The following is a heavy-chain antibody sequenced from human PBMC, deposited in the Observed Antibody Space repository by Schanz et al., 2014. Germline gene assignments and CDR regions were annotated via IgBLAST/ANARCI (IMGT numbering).Heavy chain of an antibody. J-gene: IGHJ3*02. CDR2: INAHTGNT. D-gene: IGHD3-10*01. Sequence: QLMQSGSEVRKPGASVKVSCKASGYIFGSHGMTWVRQAPGQGPELMGWINAHTGNTQYARKCQGRVNMTRDTVTTTVHLELTRLRTDDTAIYYCARVHIATYHYNSPGAFDIWGQGTRVTVSS. V-gene: IGHV1-18*01. CDR1: GYIFGSHG. CDR3: ARVHIATYHYNSPGAFDI.